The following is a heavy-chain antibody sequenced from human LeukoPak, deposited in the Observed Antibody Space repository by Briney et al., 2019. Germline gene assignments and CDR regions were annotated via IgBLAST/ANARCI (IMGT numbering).Heavy chain of an antibody. CDR3: AKEVGYGMDV. CDR2: IPYDGSYK. CDR1: GFTFSTYG. V-gene: IGHV3-30*18. Sequence: HPGGSLRLSCAASGFTFSTYGFHWVRQAPGKGLEWVAVIPYDGSYKYYADSVKGRFTISRDNSKNTLYLQMNTLRAEDTAVYYCAKEVGYGMDVWGQGTTVTVSS. J-gene: IGHJ6*02. D-gene: IGHD1-26*01.